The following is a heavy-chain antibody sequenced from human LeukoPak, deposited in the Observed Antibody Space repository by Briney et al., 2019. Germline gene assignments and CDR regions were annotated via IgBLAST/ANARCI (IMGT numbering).Heavy chain of an antibody. V-gene: IGHV4-4*07. CDR3: ARGTMVRGVMITSDAFDI. Sequence: NPSETLSLTCTVSGGSISSYYWSWIRRPAGKGLEWIGRIYTSGSTNYNPSLKSRVTMSIDTSKNQFSLKLSSVTGANTAMYYCARGTMVRGVMITSDAFDIWGQGTMVTVSS. CDR2: IYTSGST. D-gene: IGHD3-10*01. CDR1: GGSISSYY. J-gene: IGHJ3*02.